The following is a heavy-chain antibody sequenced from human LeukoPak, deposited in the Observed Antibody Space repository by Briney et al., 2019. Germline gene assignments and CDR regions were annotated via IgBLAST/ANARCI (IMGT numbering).Heavy chain of an antibody. CDR1: GVGFINHG. CDR2: IWHGGSNE. CDR3: ARGRYSGYDYVLDS. V-gene: IGHV3-33*01. Sequence: PGASLTLSCKGSGVGFINHGIHWVRQAPGKGPEWLATIWHGGSNEEYGDSVKGRVTISRDNSKSTLYLRITSLRDEDTAVYFCARGRYSGYDYVLDSWGQGTLVTVSS. D-gene: IGHD5-12*01. J-gene: IGHJ5*01.